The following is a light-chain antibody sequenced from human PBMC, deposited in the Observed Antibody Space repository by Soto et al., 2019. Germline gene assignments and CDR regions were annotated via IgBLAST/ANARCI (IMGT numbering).Light chain of an antibody. CDR2: EGS. J-gene: IGKJ1*01. V-gene: IGKV1-5*03. Sequence: DIQMTQSPSTLSASVGDRITITCRASQSINTWLAWYQQHPGEAHKLIIYEGSTLEGGVPSRFGGSGSGTEFTLTITRLQPDDFATFYCQQYKTYSRTFGQGTKVDVK. CDR3: QQYKTYSRT. CDR1: QSINTW.